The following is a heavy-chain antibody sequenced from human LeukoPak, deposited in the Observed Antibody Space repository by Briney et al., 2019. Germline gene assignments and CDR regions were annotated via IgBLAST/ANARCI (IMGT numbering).Heavy chain of an antibody. V-gene: IGHV1-18*01. CDR1: GYTFTSYG. Sequence: ASVKVSCKASGYTFTSYGISWVRQAPGQGLEWMGWISAYNGNTNYAQKLQGRVTMTTDTSTSTAYMELRSLRSDDTAVYYCAKQTSNYYDSSGYSGHWGQGTLVTVSS. CDR2: ISAYNGNT. CDR3: AKQTSNYYDSSGYSGH. D-gene: IGHD3-22*01. J-gene: IGHJ4*02.